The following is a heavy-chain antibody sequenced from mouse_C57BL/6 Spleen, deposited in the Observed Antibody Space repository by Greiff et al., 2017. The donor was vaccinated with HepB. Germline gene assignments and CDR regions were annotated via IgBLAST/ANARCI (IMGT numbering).Heavy chain of an antibody. CDR3: ASPYYSNYDYAMDY. J-gene: IGHJ4*01. D-gene: IGHD2-5*01. Sequence: EVQLVESGGDLVKPGGSLKLSCAASGFTFSSYGMSWVRQTPDKRLEWVATISSGGSYTYYPDSVKGRFTISRDNAKNTLYLQMSSLKSEDTAMYYCASPYYSNYDYAMDYWGQGTSVTVSS. CDR2: ISSGGSYT. V-gene: IGHV5-6*01. CDR1: GFTFSSYG.